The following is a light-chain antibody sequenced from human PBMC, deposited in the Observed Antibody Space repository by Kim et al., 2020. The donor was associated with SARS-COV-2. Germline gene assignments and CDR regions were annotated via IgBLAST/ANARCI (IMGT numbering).Light chain of an antibody. V-gene: IGLV2-14*04. CDR2: DVS. CDR1: SSDIGNYNS. Sequence: GQPITISCTGTSSDIGNYNSVSWSQQHPGKAPKLLIYDVSKRPSGVSDRFSGSKSGNTASLTISGLQAEDEADYYCSSHIGSSTWVFGGGTQLTVL. CDR3: SSHIGSSTWV. J-gene: IGLJ3*02.